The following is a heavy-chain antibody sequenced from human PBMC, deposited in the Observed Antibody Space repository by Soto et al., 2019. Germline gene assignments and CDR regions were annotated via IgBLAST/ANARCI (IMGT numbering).Heavy chain of an antibody. J-gene: IGHJ4*02. Sequence: SETLSLTCAVYGGSFSGYYWSWIRQPPGKGLEWIGEINHSGSTNYNPSLKSRVTISVDTSKNQFSLKLSSVTAADTAVYYCARGDSYGYFDYWGQGTLVTVS. CDR2: INHSGST. D-gene: IGHD5-18*01. V-gene: IGHV4-34*01. CDR1: GGSFSGYY. CDR3: ARGDSYGYFDY.